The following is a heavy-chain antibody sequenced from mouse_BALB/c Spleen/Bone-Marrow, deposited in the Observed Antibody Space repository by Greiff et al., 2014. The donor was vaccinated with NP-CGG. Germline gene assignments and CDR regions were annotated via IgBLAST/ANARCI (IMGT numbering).Heavy chain of an antibody. J-gene: IGHJ2*01. CDR2: IWAGGST. Sequence: VQLQQSGPGLVAPSQSLSITCTVSGFSLTTYGVHWVRQPPGKGLEWLGVIWAGGSTNYTSALMSRPSISKDNSKSQVFLKMNSLQTDDTAMYYCARGVRHFDYWGQGTTLTVSS. CDR1: GFSLTTYG. CDR3: ARGVRHFDY. V-gene: IGHV2-9*02.